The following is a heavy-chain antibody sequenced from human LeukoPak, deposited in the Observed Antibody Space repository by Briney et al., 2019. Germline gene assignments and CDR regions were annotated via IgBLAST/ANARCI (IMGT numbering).Heavy chain of an antibody. CDR2: IWPDGSNQ. J-gene: IGHJ4*02. CDR3: ARHPYDILTGPSFDY. V-gene: IGHV3-33*01. D-gene: IGHD3-9*01. Sequence: GGSLRLSCAASGITFSSFAMHWVRQAPGKGLEWVAVIWPDGSNQYHADSVRGRFTISRDNSKNTLYLQMNSLRAEDTAVYYCARHPYDILTGPSFDYWGQGSPVTVPS. CDR1: GITFSSFA.